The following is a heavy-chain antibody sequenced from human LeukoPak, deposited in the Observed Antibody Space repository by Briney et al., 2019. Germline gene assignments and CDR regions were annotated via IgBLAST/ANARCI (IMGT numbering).Heavy chain of an antibody. CDR2: IYSGGST. CDR1: GFTVSSNY. Sequence: GGSLRLSCAASGFTVSSNYMSWVRQAPGKGLEWVSVIYSGGSTYYADSVKGRFTISRDNSKNTLHLQMNSLRAEDTAVYYCARGGIDYDRSFDYWGQGTLVTVSS. D-gene: IGHD3-22*01. J-gene: IGHJ4*02. V-gene: IGHV3-66*02. CDR3: ARGGIDYDRSFDY.